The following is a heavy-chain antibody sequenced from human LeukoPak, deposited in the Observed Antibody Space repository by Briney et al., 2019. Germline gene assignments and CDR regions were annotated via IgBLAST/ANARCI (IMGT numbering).Heavy chain of an antibody. CDR3: ARDYGDYPDY. D-gene: IGHD4-17*01. V-gene: IGHV3-7*01. CDR2: IKQDGSEK. CDR1: GFTFSDHL. J-gene: IGHJ4*02. Sequence: GGSLRLSCAASGFTFSDHLMDWVRQAPGKGLEWVANIKQDGSEKYYVDSVKGRFTISRDNAKNSLYLQMNSLRAEDTAVYYCARDYGDYPDYWGQGTLVTVSS.